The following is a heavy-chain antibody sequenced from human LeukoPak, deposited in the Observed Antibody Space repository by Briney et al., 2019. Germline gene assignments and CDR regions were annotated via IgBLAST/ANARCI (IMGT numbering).Heavy chain of an antibody. CDR1: GYTFTSYG. J-gene: IGHJ4*02. Sequence: ASVKVSCKASGYTFTSYGISWVRQAPGQGLEWMGWINPNSGGTNYAQKFQGRVTMTRDTSISTAYMELSRLRSDDTAVYYCARVPSYDYVWGSYDYWGQGTLVTVSS. CDR2: INPNSGGT. CDR3: ARVPSYDYVWGSYDY. D-gene: IGHD3-16*01. V-gene: IGHV1-2*02.